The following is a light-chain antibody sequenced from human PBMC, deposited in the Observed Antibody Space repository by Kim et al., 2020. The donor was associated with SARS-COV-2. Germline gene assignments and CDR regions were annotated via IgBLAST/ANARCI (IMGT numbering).Light chain of an antibody. V-gene: IGKV3-15*01. CDR3: QQYNRWPPYI. CDR2: GTS. J-gene: IGKJ2*01. CDR1: QSVSTN. Sequence: VSPGERATLSCRTSQSVSTNLAWYQQKPGQAPRLLIYGTSTRATGIPARSSGSGSGTEFTLTISSLQSEDFAIYYCQQYNRWPPYIFGQGTKLEI.